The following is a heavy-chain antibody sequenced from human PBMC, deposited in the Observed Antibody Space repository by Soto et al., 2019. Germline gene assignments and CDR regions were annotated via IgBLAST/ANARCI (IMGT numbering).Heavy chain of an antibody. J-gene: IGHJ6*02. Sequence: EVQLVESGGGLVQPGGSLKLSCAASGFTFSGSAMHWVRQASGKGLEWVGRIRSKANSYATAYVASVKGRFTISRDDSKNTAYLQMNSLKTEDTAVYYCTNPQLYYGMDVWGQGTTVTVSS. CDR3: TNPQLYYGMDV. D-gene: IGHD5-18*01. CDR2: IRSKANSYAT. V-gene: IGHV3-73*02. CDR1: GFTFSGSA.